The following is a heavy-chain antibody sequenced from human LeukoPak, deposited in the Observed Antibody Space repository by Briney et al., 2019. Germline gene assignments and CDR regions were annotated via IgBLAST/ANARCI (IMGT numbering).Heavy chain of an antibody. Sequence: KPSETLSLTCAVYGGSFSGYYWNWIRQPPGKGLEWIGEINHSGSTNYNPSLKSRVTISVDTSKNQFSLKLSSVTAADTAVYYCARDGYYYDSSGHPPAFDIWGQGTMVTVSS. V-gene: IGHV4-34*01. CDR1: GGSFSGYY. D-gene: IGHD3-22*01. J-gene: IGHJ3*02. CDR3: ARDGYYYDSSGHPPAFDI. CDR2: INHSGST.